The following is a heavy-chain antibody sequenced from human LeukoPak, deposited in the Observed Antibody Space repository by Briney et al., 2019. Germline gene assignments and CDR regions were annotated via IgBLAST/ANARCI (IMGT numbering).Heavy chain of an antibody. V-gene: IGHV3-23*01. CDR3: AKDPGAFPYFFDY. J-gene: IGHJ4*02. CDR1: GFSFSSYS. CDR2: ISDNGISP. D-gene: IGHD4/OR15-4a*01. Sequence: GGSLRLSCVASGFSFSSYSMNWVRQAPGKGLEYVSGISDNGISPYYADSVKGRFTISRDNSKSTLYLQMTNLRAEDTAVYYCAKDPGAFPYFFDYWGQGTLVSVSS.